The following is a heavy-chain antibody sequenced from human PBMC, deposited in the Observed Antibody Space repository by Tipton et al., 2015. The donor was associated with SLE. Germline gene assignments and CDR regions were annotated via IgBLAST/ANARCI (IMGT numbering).Heavy chain of an antibody. J-gene: IGHJ5*02. CDR3: ARGDYSNYSS. CDR2: IYYSGST. V-gene: IGHV4-59*12. Sequence: LRLSCAASGFTFSSYSMNWVRQAPGKGLEWIGYIYYSGSTYYNPSLKSRVTISVDTSKNQFSLKLSSVTAADTAVYYCARGDYSNYSSWGQGTLVTVSS. CDR1: GFTFSSYS. D-gene: IGHD4-11*01.